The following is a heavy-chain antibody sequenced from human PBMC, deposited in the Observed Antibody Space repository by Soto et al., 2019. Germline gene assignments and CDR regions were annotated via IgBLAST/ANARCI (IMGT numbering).Heavy chain of an antibody. CDR1: GFTFTSSA. D-gene: IGHD3-22*01. J-gene: IGHJ3*02. V-gene: IGHV1-58*01. CDR2: IVVGSGNT. CDR3: ARDMATYYYDSSGYYPDAFDI. Sequence: SVKVSCKASGFTFTSSAVQWVRQARGQRLEWIGWIVVGSGNTNYAQKFQERVTITRDMSTSTVYMELSSLRSEDTAVYYCARDMATYYYDSSGYYPDAFDIWGQGTMVTVSS.